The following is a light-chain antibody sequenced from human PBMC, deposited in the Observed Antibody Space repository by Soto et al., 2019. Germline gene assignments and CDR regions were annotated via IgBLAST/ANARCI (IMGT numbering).Light chain of an antibody. CDR3: QQYNNWPPIT. Sequence: EIVMTHSPATLSVSPGGRATLSCRTSQSVSIKLAWYQQKLGQAPRLLIYDTSTRAAGIPARFSGSGCGTEFTTTISSLQSEDFAVYYCQQYNNWPPITFGQGTRLEI. V-gene: IGKV3-15*01. CDR2: DTS. CDR1: QSVSIK. J-gene: IGKJ5*01.